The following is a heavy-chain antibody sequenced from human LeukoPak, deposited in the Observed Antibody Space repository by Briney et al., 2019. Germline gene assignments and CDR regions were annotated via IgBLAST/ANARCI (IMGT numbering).Heavy chain of an antibody. CDR3: GRVYSVGATFDY. D-gene: IGHD1-26*01. CDR2: SYYSGST. V-gene: IGHV4-59*01. CDR1: GGSISTYY. Sequence: SETLSLTCSVSGGSISTYYWSWIRQPPGRGLEWIGYSYYSGSTNYNPSLKSRVTISVDTSKNQFSLNLSSVTAADTAVYYCGRVYSVGATFDYWGQGTLVTVSS. J-gene: IGHJ4*02.